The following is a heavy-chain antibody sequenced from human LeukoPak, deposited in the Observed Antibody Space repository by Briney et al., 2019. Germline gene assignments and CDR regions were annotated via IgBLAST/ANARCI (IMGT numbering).Heavy chain of an antibody. CDR1: GGSFSGYY. V-gene: IGHV4-34*01. CDR3: ARGIGGEGYCSGGSCYSFDY. J-gene: IGHJ4*02. D-gene: IGHD2-15*01. CDR2: INHSGST. Sequence: SETLSLTCAVYGGSFSGYYWSWIRQPPGKGLEWIGEINHSGSTNYNPSLKSRVTISVDTSKNQFSLKLGSVTAADTAVYYCARGIGGEGYCSGGSCYSFDYWGQGTLVTVSS.